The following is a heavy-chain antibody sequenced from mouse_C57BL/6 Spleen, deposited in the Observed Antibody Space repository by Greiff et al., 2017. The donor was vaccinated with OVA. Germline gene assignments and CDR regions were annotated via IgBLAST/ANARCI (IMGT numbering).Heavy chain of an antibody. V-gene: IGHV1-22*01. Sequence: VQLQQSGPELVKPGASVKMSCKASGYTFTDYNMHWVKQSHGKSLEWIGYINPNNGGTSYNQKFKGKATLTVNKSSSTAYKELRSLTSEDSAVYYCAISYQGDFDYWGQGTTLTVSS. J-gene: IGHJ2*01. CDR1: GYTFTDYN. D-gene: IGHD5-1*01. CDR2: INPNNGGT. CDR3: AISYQGDFDY.